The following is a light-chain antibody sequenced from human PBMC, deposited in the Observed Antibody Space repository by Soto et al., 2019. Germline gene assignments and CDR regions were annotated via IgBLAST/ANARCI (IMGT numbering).Light chain of an antibody. Sequence: IQMTQSPSSLSASVGDRVTITCRASQDIGIYLAWYQQRPGTVPKLLIYSASTLQSGFPSRFSGSGSGTDFSLTISSLQPEDVETYYCQKYNSVPVTFGQGTRLEIK. CDR1: QDIGIY. CDR3: QKYNSVPVT. J-gene: IGKJ5*01. V-gene: IGKV1-27*01. CDR2: SAS.